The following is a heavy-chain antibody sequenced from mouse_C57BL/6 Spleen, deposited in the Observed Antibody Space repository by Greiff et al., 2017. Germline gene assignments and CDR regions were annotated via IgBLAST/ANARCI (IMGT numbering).Heavy chain of an antibody. CDR1: GYTFTDYN. Sequence: EVQLQQSGPELVKPGASVKMSCKASGYTFTDYNMHWVKQSHGKSLEWIGYINPNNGGTSYNQKFKGKATLTVNKSSSTAYMELRSLTSEDSAVYYCARSYYGKTQYYFDYWGQGTTLTVSS. CDR3: ARSYYGKTQYYFDY. CDR2: INPNNGGT. D-gene: IGHD2-1*01. J-gene: IGHJ2*01. V-gene: IGHV1-22*01.